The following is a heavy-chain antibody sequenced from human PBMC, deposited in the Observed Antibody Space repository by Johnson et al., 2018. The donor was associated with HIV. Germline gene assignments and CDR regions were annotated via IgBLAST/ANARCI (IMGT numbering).Heavy chain of an antibody. Sequence: MLLVESGGGLVQPGGSLRLSCAASGFTVSSNYMSWVRQAPGKGLEWVSVIFSVGNTYYADSVKGRFTISRDNSRNMLYLQMNNLRVDDTGVYYCARDGDSKQLPLGDAFDVWGHGKLVTVSS. CDR3: ARDGDSKQLPLGDAFDV. CDR1: GFTVSSNY. V-gene: IGHV3-66*01. D-gene: IGHD6-19*01. J-gene: IGHJ3*01. CDR2: IFSVGNT.